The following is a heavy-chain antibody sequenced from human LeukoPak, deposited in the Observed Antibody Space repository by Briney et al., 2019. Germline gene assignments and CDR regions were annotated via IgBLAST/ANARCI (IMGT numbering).Heavy chain of an antibody. CDR2: ISGSGGSI. Sequence: GGSLRLSCAASGFIFTTYAMIWVRQAPGKGLEWVSAISGSGGSIYYAESVRGRFTISRDDSKNTLYLQMNNLRAEDTAVYYCARDRGGTGWNRIEDWGQGTLVTVSS. J-gene: IGHJ4*02. D-gene: IGHD1-1*01. V-gene: IGHV3-23*01. CDR1: GFIFTTYA. CDR3: ARDRGGTGWNRIED.